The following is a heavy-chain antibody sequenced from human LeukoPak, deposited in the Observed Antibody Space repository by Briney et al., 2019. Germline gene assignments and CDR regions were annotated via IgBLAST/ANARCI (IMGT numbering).Heavy chain of an antibody. CDR1: GFTFDDYA. Sequence: GRSLRLSCAASGFTFDDYAMPWVRQAPGKGLGWVSGISWNSGSIGYADSVKGRFTISRDNAKNSLYLQMNSLRAEDTALYYCAKDSGPSVVPAAIAAGYYYGMDVWRQGTTVTVSS. D-gene: IGHD2-2*01. J-gene: IGHJ6*02. V-gene: IGHV3-9*01. CDR3: AKDSGPSVVPAAIAAGYYYGMDV. CDR2: ISWNSGSI.